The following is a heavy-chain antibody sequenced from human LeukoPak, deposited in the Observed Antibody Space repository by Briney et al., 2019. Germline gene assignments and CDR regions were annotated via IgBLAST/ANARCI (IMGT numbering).Heavy chain of an antibody. CDR3: ARVAMTTVVTNYWYFDL. D-gene: IGHD4-23*01. J-gene: IGHJ2*01. Sequence: TSETLSLTCAVSGGSISIGGYSWSWIRQPPGKGLEWIGYIYHSGSTYYNPSLKSRVTISVDRSKNQFSLKLSSVTAADTAVYYCARVAMTTVVTNYWYFDLWGRGTLVTVSS. V-gene: IGHV4-30-2*01. CDR1: GGSISIGGYS. CDR2: IYHSGST.